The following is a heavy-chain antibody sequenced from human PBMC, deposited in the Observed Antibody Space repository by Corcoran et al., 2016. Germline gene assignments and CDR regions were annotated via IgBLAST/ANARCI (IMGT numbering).Heavy chain of an antibody. D-gene: IGHD3-3*01. Sequence: VQLVESGGGVVQPGRSLRLSCAASGFTFSSYGIHWVRQAPGKGLEWVAVISYDGSKKYYADSVKGRFTISRDNSKNTLYLQMNSLRAEDTGVYYCAEGEVYYDFWSGYYDDWGQGTLVTVSS. CDR2: ISYDGSKK. CDR3: AEGEVYYDFWSGYYDD. CDR1: GFTFSSYG. J-gene: IGHJ4*02. V-gene: IGHV3-30*18.